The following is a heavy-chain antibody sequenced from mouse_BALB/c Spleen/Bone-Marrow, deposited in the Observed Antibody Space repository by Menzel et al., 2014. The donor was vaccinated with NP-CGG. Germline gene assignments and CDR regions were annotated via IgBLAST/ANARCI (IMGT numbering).Heavy chain of an antibody. V-gene: IGHV1S81*02. J-gene: IGHJ4*01. D-gene: IGHD2-14*01. CDR1: GYTFTSYY. CDR2: INPSNGGT. CDR3: TRREYYRYDRAMDY. Sequence: QVQLQQSGAELVKPGASVKLSCKASGYTFTSYYMYWVKPGPGQGLEWIGEINPSNGGTNFNEKFKSKATLTVDKSSSTAYMQLSSLTSEDSAVYYCTRREYYRYDRAMDYWGQGTSVTVSS.